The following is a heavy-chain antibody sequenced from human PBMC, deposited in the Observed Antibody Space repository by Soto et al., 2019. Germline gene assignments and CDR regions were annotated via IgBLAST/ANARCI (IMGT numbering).Heavy chain of an antibody. V-gene: IGHV3-23*01. CDR3: ARGARRELVWGWFDP. J-gene: IGHJ5*02. Sequence: EVQLSESGGDLVRPGGSLRLSCAASGFTFSLYAMSWVRQAPGKGLEWVSAISAGADYTYFADPVKGRFTLSRDNSKNTLYLQMNSLRVDDTAVYYCARGARRELVWGWFDPWGQGTLVTVSS. CDR2: ISAGADYT. CDR1: GFTFSLYA. D-gene: IGHD3-16*01.